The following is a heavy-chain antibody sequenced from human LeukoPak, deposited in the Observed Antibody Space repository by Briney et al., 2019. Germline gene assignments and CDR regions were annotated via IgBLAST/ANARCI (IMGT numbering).Heavy chain of an antibody. J-gene: IGHJ4*02. CDR2: ISGSGRST. D-gene: IGHD1-26*01. V-gene: IGHV3-23*01. CDR1: GFTFSSYA. CDR3: AKSVVNSGTYIPFDF. Sequence: GGSLRVSCAASGFTFSSYAMSWVRQAPGKGLEWVSVISGSGRSTYYADSVKGRFTISRDKSKNSLYLQMNSLRAEDSAIYYCAKSVVNSGTYIPFDFWGQGTLVTVSS.